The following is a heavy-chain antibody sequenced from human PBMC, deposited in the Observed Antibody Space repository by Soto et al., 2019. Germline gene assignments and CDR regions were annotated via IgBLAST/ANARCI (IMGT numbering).Heavy chain of an antibody. CDR2: IIPIFGTA. J-gene: IGHJ3*02. Sequence: QVQLVQSGAEVKKPGSSVKVSCKGSGGTFNNSAISWVRQAPGQGLEWMGGIIPIFGTANYAEKFQGRVTNTADEFTSTAYMELSSLRAEDTAVYFCASHRTSKLWCGERFAFDIWGQGTMVTVSS. V-gene: IGHV1-69*01. CDR3: ASHRTSKLWCGERFAFDI. CDR1: GGTFNNSA. D-gene: IGHD3-10*01.